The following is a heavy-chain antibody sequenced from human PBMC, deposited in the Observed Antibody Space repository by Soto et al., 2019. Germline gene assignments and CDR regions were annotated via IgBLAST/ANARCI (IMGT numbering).Heavy chain of an antibody. Sequence: SETLSLTCTVSGGSISSGDYYWSWIRQPPGKGLEWIGYIYYSGSTYYNPSLKSRVTISVDTSKNQFSLKLSSVTAADTAVYYCARGRGIVATIDWFDPWGQGTLVTVSS. D-gene: IGHD5-12*01. CDR1: GGSISSGDYY. CDR2: IYYSGST. CDR3: ARGRGIVATIDWFDP. V-gene: IGHV4-30-4*01. J-gene: IGHJ5*02.